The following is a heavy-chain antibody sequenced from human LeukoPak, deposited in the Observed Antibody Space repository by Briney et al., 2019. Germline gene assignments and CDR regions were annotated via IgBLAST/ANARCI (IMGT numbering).Heavy chain of an antibody. CDR2: IYHSGNT. Sequence: SETLSLTCTVSGYSISTSYYWGWIRQPPGKGLEWIGSIYHSGNTYYNPSLKSRVTISVDTSKNQFSLKLNSVTAADTAVYYCARDQMGATPHDAFDIWGQGTMVTVSS. D-gene: IGHD1-26*01. CDR3: ARDQMGATPHDAFDI. J-gene: IGHJ3*02. V-gene: IGHV4-38-2*02. CDR1: GYSISTSYY.